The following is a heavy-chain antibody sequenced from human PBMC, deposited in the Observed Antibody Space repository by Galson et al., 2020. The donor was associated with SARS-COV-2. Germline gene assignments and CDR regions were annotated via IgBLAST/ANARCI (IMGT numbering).Heavy chain of an antibody. Sequence: SETLSLTCTVSGGSISSYYWSWIRQPPGKGLEWIGYIYYSGSTNYNPSLKSRVTISVDTSKNQFSLKLSSVTAADTAVYYCARDQYSVWFGDGQGMDVWGQGTTVTVSS. CDR3: ARDQYSVWFGDGQGMDV. V-gene: IGHV4-59*01. D-gene: IGHD3-10*01. CDR2: IYYSGST. J-gene: IGHJ6*02. CDR1: GGSISSYY.